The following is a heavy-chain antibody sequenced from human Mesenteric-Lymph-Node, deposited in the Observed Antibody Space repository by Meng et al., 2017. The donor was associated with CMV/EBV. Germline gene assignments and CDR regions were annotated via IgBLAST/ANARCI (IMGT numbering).Heavy chain of an antibody. CDR3: ARSQDTYSASSFDY. D-gene: IGHD6-6*01. CDR2: IGYDGDNK. Sequence: ATGKGLEWVAVIGYDGDNKDYADSVKGRFTISRDNSKNTLYLQMNSLRAEDTAVYYCARSQDTYSASSFDYWGQGVLVTVSS. J-gene: IGHJ4*02. V-gene: IGHV3-30*03.